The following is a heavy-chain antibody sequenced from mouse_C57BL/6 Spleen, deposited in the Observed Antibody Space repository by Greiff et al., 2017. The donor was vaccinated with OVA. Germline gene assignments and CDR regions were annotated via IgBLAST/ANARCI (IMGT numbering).Heavy chain of an antibody. D-gene: IGHD1-1*01. V-gene: IGHV14-1*01. CDR3: TTTTTVVAHWYFDV. CDR2: IDPEDGDT. Sequence: EVQLQQSGAELVRPGASVKLSCTASGFNIKDYYMHWVKQRPEQGLEWIGRIDPEDGDTDYAPKFQGKATMTADTSSNTAYLQLSSLTSEDTAVYYCTTTTTVVAHWYFDVWGTGTTVTVSS. J-gene: IGHJ1*03. CDR1: GFNIKDYY.